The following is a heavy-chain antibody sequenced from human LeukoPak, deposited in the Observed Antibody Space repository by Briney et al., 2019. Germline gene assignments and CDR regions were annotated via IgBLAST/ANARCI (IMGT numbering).Heavy chain of an antibody. V-gene: IGHV1-2*04. CDR2: INPNSGGT. D-gene: IGHD5-18*01. J-gene: IGHJ4*02. CDR3: ARSPRQLWLPVDY. CDR1: GYTFTGYY. Sequence: ALVKVSCKASGYTFTGYYMHWVRQAPGQGLEWMGWINPNSGGTNYAQKFQGWVTMTRDTSISTAYMELSRLRSDDTAVYYCARSPRQLWLPVDYWGQGTLVTVSS.